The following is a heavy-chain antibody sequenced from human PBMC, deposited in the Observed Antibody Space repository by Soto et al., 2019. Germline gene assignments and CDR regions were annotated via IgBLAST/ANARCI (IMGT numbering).Heavy chain of an antibody. CDR3: AIAIAAAGTFDY. CDR1: GGSISSSSYY. J-gene: IGHJ4*02. CDR2: IYYSGST. D-gene: IGHD6-13*01. V-gene: IGHV4-39*01. Sequence: SETLSLTCTVSGGSISSSSYYWGWIRQPPGKGLEWIGSIYYSGSTYYNPSLESRVTISVDTSKNQFSLKLSSVTAADTAVYYCAIAIAAAGTFDYWGQGTLVTVS.